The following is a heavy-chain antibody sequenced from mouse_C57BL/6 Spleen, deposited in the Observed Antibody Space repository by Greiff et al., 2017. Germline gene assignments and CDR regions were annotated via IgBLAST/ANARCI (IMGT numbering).Heavy chain of an antibody. CDR2: INPNNGGT. J-gene: IGHJ4*01. Sequence: EVQLQQSGPELVKPGASVKMSCKASGYTFTDYNMHWVKQSHGKSLEWIGYINPNNGGTSYNQKFKGKATLTVNKSSSTAYMELRSLTSEDSAVYYCARFGNYPGYAMDYWGQGTSLTVSS. CDR3: ARFGNYPGYAMDY. D-gene: IGHD2-1*01. CDR1: GYTFTDYN. V-gene: IGHV1-22*01.